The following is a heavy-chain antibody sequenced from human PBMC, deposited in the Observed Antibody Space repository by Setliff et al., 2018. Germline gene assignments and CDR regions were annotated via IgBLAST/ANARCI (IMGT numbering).Heavy chain of an antibody. CDR2: ISDDGSNE. V-gene: IGHV3-30*18. CDR3: AKCTSWDSHYPYFDY. J-gene: IGHJ4*02. CDR1: GFTVSTFS. Sequence: GSLRLSCAASGFTVSTFSMHWVRQAPVKGLEWVATISDDGSNEFYADSVKGRFTVSKDNSKNTMYLQMNSLRDEDTAIYFCAKCTSWDSHYPYFDYWGQGALVTVSS. D-gene: IGHD4-4*01.